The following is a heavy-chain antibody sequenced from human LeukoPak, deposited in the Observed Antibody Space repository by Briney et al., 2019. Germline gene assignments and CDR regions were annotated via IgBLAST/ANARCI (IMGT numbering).Heavy chain of an antibody. CDR2: ISYDGSNK. D-gene: IGHD6-19*01. V-gene: IGHV3-30-3*01. J-gene: IGHJ6*02. CDR3: TRDRVAGVGSYYYGMDV. CDR1: GFTFSSYG. Sequence: GRSLRLSCAACGFTFSSYGMHWVRQAPGKGLEWVAVISYDGSNKYYADSVEGRFTISRDNSTNTLYLQMNSLRAEDTAVYYCTRDRVAGVGSYYYGMDVWGQGTTVTVSS.